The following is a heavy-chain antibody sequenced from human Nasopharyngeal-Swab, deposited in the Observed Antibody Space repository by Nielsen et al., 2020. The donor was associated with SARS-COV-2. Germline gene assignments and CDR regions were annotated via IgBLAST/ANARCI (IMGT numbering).Heavy chain of an antibody. CDR1: GGSISSGGYY. CDR3: ARAPIVVVIAAFDY. V-gene: IGHV4-31*03. J-gene: IGHJ4*02. D-gene: IGHD3-22*01. CDR2: IYYSGST. Sequence: SETLSLTCTVSGGSISSGGYYWSWLRQHPGKGLEWTGYIYYSGSTYYNPSPKSRVTISVDTSKNQFPLKLSSVTAADTAVYYGARAPIVVVIAAFDYWGQGTLVTVSS.